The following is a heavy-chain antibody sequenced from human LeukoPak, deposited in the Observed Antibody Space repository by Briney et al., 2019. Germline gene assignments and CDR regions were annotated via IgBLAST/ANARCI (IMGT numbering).Heavy chain of an antibody. V-gene: IGHV4-39*01. Sequence: SETLSLTCTVSGGSISNCCYYWGCIPQGTGKGLEWIGTMHYSGSTYYNPYLKNRVTISVDTSKNQFSLKLSSVTAADTAVFYCARRASDWSFDYWGQGTLVTVSS. CDR2: MHYSGST. CDR1: GGSISNCCYY. J-gene: IGHJ4*02. CDR3: ARRASDWSFDY. D-gene: IGHD6-19*01.